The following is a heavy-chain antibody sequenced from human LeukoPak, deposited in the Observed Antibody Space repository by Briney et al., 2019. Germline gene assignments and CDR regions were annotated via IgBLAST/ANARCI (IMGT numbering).Heavy chain of an antibody. CDR2: MNPNSGDT. V-gene: IGHV1-2*02. Sequence: GASVKVSCKASGYTFSGHYMHWARQAPGQGLDWMGWMNPNSGDTKYAQKFQGRVTMTRDTSISTGYMELKWLRSDDTAVYYCARDARHCTSSSCYSFYLDSWGQGTLVTVSS. D-gene: IGHD2/OR15-2a*01. CDR3: ARDARHCTSSSCYSFYLDS. CDR1: GYTFSGHY. J-gene: IGHJ4*02.